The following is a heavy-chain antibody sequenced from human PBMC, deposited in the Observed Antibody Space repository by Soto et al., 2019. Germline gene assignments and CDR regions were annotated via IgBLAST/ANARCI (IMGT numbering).Heavy chain of an antibody. CDR2: ISGSGGST. J-gene: IGHJ6*02. V-gene: IGHV3-23*01. CDR3: AKGTGSSPGYYYYGMDV. CDR1: GFTFSSYA. D-gene: IGHD1-26*01. Sequence: GGSLRLSCAASGFTFSSYAMSWVRQAPGKGLEWVSAISGSGGSTYYADSVKGRFTISRDNSKNTLYVQMNGLRAEDTAVYYCAKGTGSSPGYYYYGMDVWGQGTTVTVSS.